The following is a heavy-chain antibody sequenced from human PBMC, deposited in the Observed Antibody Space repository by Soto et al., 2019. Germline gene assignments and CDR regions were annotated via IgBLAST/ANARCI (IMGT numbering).Heavy chain of an antibody. D-gene: IGHD3-9*01. CDR2: IYHSGST. Sequence: PSETLSLTCAVSGGSISSGGYSWSWIRQPPGKGLEWIGYIYHSGSTYYNPSLKSRVTISVDRSKNQFSLKLSSVTAADTAVYYCARHPVIAPPYYDILTGYRLYGMDVWGQGTTVTVSS. CDR1: GGSISSGGYS. J-gene: IGHJ6*02. V-gene: IGHV4-30-2*01. CDR3: ARHPVIAPPYYDILTGYRLYGMDV.